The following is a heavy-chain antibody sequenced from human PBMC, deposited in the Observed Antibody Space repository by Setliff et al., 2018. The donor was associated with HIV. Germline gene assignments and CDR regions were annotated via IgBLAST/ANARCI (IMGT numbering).Heavy chain of an antibody. CDR3: ARDYLYWLEGYFDY. V-gene: IGHV3-48*03. J-gene: IGHJ4*02. D-gene: IGHD6-19*01. CDR1: GFTFRNYK. CDR2: ISIGSGGAI. Sequence: PGGSLRLSCAASGFTFRNYKFNWVRQAPGRGLEWVSSISIGSGGAIDYADSVQGRFTISRDNSKNSLYLQMNSLRVEDTAVYYCARDYLYWLEGYFDYWGPGTLVTVSS.